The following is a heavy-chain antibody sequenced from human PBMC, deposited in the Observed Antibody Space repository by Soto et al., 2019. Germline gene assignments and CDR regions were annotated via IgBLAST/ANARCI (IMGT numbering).Heavy chain of an antibody. Sequence: GGSLRLSCAASGFTFSSYAMSWVRQAPGKGLEWVSVISGSGATTYYTESVKGRFTISRDDSKDTLYLQMNSLRAEDTAVYYCARDETPYYDFWGFDYWGQGTLVTVSS. J-gene: IGHJ4*02. CDR3: ARDETPYYDFWGFDY. CDR2: ISGSGATT. D-gene: IGHD3-3*01. CDR1: GFTFSSYA. V-gene: IGHV3-23*01.